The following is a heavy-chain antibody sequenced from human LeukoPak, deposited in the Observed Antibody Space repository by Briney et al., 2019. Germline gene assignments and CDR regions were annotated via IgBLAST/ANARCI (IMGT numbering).Heavy chain of an antibody. D-gene: IGHD3-3*01. V-gene: IGHV1-2*02. J-gene: IGHJ6*03. CDR2: INPNSGGT. CDR3: ASRQYYDFWSGYPGYYYYYMDV. CDR1: GYTFTGYY. Sequence: ASVKVSYKASGYTFTGYYMHWVRQAPGQGLEWMGWINPNSGGTNYAQKFQGRVTMTRDTSISTAYMELSRLRSDDTAVYYCASRQYYDFWSGYPGYYYYYMDVWGKGTTVTVSS.